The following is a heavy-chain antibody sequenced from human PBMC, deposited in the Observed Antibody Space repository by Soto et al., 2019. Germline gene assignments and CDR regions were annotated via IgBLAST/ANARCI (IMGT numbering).Heavy chain of an antibody. CDR1: GGTFNTYT. Sequence: QVHLIQSGAEVKKPGSSVKVSWKAAGGTFNTYTLFWVRQAPGHGLEWMGRIIPMLPVTNSAQKFQGRLTLTAHKSTGTAFMELTSLTSDDTAVYYCSIGSWSAETFDVWGQGTMVTVSS. J-gene: IGHJ3*01. V-gene: IGHV1-69*02. D-gene: IGHD2-2*01. CDR2: IIPMLPVT. CDR3: SIGSWSAETFDV.